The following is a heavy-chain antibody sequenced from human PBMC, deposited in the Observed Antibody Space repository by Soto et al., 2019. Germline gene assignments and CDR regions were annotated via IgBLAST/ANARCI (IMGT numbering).Heavy chain of an antibody. D-gene: IGHD3-22*01. J-gene: IGHJ3*02. CDR1: VLTFSSFA. CDR3: ARDWGITMIDPMRSAHDAFCI. V-gene: IGHV3-64D*06. Sequence: PGGSLRLSCSASVLTFSSFAVHWVRQAPGKGLEYFSAISSNGTSTFHADSVKGRFTISRDNSKNTVYLQMSSLRLEDTAVYYCARDWGITMIDPMRSAHDAFCIWGQRIMVTV. CDR2: ISSNGTST.